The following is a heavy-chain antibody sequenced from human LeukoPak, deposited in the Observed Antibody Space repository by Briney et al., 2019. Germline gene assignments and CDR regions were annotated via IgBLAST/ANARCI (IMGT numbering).Heavy chain of an antibody. Sequence: SETLSLTCTVSGGSISSSSYYWGWIRQPPGKGLEWIGSIYYSGSTYYNPSLKSRVTISVDTSKNQFSLKLSSVTAADTAVYYCARDSVSRHWFDPWGQGTLVTVSS. V-gene: IGHV4-39*07. J-gene: IGHJ5*02. CDR3: ARDSVSRHWFDP. CDR1: GGSISSSSYY. CDR2: IYYSGST.